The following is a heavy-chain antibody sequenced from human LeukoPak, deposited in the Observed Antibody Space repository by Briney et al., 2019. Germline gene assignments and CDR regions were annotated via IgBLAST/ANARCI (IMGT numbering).Heavy chain of an antibody. CDR2: ISADGSYT. J-gene: IGHJ4*02. Sequence: GGSLRLSCAASGFTFSSYWMHWVRQAPGKGLVWVTRISADGSYTLYADSVKGRFTISRDNSENTLSLQMLSLRADDTAVYYCAYGDYDDFDYWGQGTLVTVSS. D-gene: IGHD4-17*01. CDR1: GFTFSSYW. V-gene: IGHV3-74*01. CDR3: AYGDYDDFDY.